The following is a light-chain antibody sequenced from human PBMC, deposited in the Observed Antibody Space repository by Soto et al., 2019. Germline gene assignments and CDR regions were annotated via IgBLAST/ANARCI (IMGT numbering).Light chain of an antibody. CDR1: QDISNY. Sequence: DIQMTQSPSSLSASVGDRVTITCQASQDISNYLNWYQQKPGKAPKLLIYDASNLETGVPSRFSGSGSGTDFTFTISSLQPEDIATYYCQQYHTYPQTFGQGTRLEI. CDR3: QQYHTYPQT. J-gene: IGKJ2*01. CDR2: DAS. V-gene: IGKV1-33*01.